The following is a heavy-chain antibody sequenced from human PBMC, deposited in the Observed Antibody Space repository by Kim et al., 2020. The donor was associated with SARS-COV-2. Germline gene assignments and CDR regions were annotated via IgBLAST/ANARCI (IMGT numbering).Heavy chain of an antibody. J-gene: IGHJ2*01. Sequence: GGSLRLSCAASGFTFSDYYMSWIRQAPGKGLEWVSYISSSGSTIYYADSVKGRFTISRDNAKNSLYLQMNSLRAEDTAVYYCARDAGGYCSSTSCYTDWYFDLWGRGTLVTVSS. V-gene: IGHV3-11*01. D-gene: IGHD2-2*02. CDR3: ARDAGGYCSSTSCYTDWYFDL. CDR2: ISSSGSTI. CDR1: GFTFSDYY.